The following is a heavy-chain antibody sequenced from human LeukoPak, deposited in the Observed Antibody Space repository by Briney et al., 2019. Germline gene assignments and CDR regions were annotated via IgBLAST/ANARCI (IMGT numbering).Heavy chain of an antibody. J-gene: IGHJ4*02. CDR3: ARRAQYCPGSSCLLY. D-gene: IGHD2-8*02. CDR2: ISGSGGTA. Sequence: GGSLRLSCTASGFTFSTYAMTWVRLAPGRGLEWVSTISGSGGTAYYADSVKGLFTISRDNSKNTLYLQMSNVRAEDTAVYFCARRAQYCPGSSCLLYWGQGTLVTVSS. V-gene: IGHV3-23*01. CDR1: GFTFSTYA.